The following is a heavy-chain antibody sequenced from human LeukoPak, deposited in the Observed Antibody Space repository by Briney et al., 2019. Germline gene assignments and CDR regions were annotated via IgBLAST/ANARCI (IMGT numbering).Heavy chain of an antibody. CDR1: GYTFTSYD. Sequence: ASVKVSCKASGYTFTSYDINWVRQATGQGLEWMGWMNPNSGNTGYAQKFQGRVTMTRNTSISTAYMELNSLRSEDTAVYYCARGLESIAVAGTSFQHWGQGTLVTVSS. CDR2: MNPNSGNT. D-gene: IGHD6-19*01. CDR3: ARGLESIAVAGTSFQH. V-gene: IGHV1-8*01. J-gene: IGHJ1*01.